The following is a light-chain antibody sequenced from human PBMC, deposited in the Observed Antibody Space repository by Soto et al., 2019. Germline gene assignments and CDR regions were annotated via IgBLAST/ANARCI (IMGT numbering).Light chain of an antibody. CDR2: EVS. CDR1: SSDVGVYNY. Sequence: QSALTQPPSASGSPGQSVTISCSGTSSDVGVYNYLSWYQQHPGRAPKLMIYEVSKRPSGVPGRFSGSKSGNMASLTVSGLQAEDEADYYCTSYAGNDIWIFGGGTKLTVL. CDR3: TSYAGNDIWI. V-gene: IGLV2-8*01. J-gene: IGLJ2*01.